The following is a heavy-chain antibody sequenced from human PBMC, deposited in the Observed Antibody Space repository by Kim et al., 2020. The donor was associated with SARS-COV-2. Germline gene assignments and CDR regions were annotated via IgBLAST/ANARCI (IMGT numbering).Heavy chain of an antibody. J-gene: IGHJ4*02. CDR1: GFTFSSYG. Sequence: GGSLRLSCVSSGFTFSSYGMHWVRQAPGKGLECVSVMSYDGSNKYYADSVKGRFTISSDTSKNTLYLQMNSLRAEDTTGYYCAKAQIVERSLWGQGTLVTVSS. D-gene: IGHD3-22*01. CDR3: AKAQIVERSL. V-gene: IGHV3-30*18. CDR2: MSYDGSNK.